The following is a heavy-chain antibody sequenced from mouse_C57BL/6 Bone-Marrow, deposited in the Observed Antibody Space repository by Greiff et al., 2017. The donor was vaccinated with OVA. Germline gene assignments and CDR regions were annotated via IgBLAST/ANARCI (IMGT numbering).Heavy chain of an antibody. J-gene: IGHJ3*01. CDR3: VRHGLRRGFAY. CDR1: GFSFNTYA. CDR2: IRSKSNNYAT. Sequence: EVQLVASGGGLVQPKGSLKLSCAASGFSFNTYAMNWVRQAPGKGLEWVARIRSKSNNYATYYADSVKDRFTISRDDSESMLYLQMNNLKTEDTAMYYCVRHGLRRGFAYWGQGTLVTVSA. D-gene: IGHD1-2*01. V-gene: IGHV10-1*01.